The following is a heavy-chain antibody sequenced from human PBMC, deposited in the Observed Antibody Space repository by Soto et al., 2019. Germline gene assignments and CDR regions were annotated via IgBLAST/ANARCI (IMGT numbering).Heavy chain of an antibody. CDR3: AKGGPFTGGFDP. D-gene: IGHD3-16*01. Sequence: XGSLRLSCAGSGLTLRSYAMTWIRQTPEKGLEWVSTISGRSGVPSYADSVNGRFTVSRDNSKNTLYLQMNSLRPDDTAIYYCAKGGPFTGGFDPWGQGTLVTVSS. CDR1: GLTLRSYA. J-gene: IGHJ5*02. CDR2: ISGRSGVP. V-gene: IGHV3-23*01.